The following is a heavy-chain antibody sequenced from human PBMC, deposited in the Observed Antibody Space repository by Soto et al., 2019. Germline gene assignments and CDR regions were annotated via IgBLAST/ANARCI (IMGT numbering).Heavy chain of an antibody. Sequence: QVQLVQSGAEVKKPGASVKVSCKASGYTFTSYGISWVRQAPGQGLEWMGWISAYSGNTNYAQKLQGRVTMTTDTSTSTAYVELRSPRSDDTAGYYCARDRKGHARTVYNWNGGALDYWGQGTLVTVSS. CDR3: ARDRKGHARTVYNWNGGALDY. J-gene: IGHJ4*02. D-gene: IGHD1-1*01. CDR1: GYTFTSYG. CDR2: ISAYSGNT. V-gene: IGHV1-18*01.